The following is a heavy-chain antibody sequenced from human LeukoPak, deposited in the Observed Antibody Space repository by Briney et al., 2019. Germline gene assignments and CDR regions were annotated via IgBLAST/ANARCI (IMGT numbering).Heavy chain of an antibody. D-gene: IGHD3-22*01. Sequence: ASVKVSCKASGYTFTSYGISWVRQAPGQGLEWMGWISAYNGNTNYAQKFQGRVTITADESTSTAYMELSSLRSEDTAVYYCARTASGYYWDFDYWGQGTLVTVSS. V-gene: IGHV1-18*01. CDR2: ISAYNGNT. J-gene: IGHJ4*02. CDR1: GYTFTSYG. CDR3: ARTASGYYWDFDY.